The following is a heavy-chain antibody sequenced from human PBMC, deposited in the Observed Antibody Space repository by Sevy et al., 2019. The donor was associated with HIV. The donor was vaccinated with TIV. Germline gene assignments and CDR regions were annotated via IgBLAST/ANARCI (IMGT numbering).Heavy chain of an antibody. CDR3: GTKKDYYDSSGSPFDS. CDR2: FDPEDGET. CDR1: GYTLSQIS. Sequence: ASVKVSCKVSGYTLSQISMHWVRQAPGKGLEWMGSFDPEDGETIYAQKFQARVTMTEDTSTDTAYMELSSLRSDDTGVYYCGTKKDYYDSSGSPFDSWGQGTLVTVSS. V-gene: IGHV1-24*01. J-gene: IGHJ4*02. D-gene: IGHD3-22*01.